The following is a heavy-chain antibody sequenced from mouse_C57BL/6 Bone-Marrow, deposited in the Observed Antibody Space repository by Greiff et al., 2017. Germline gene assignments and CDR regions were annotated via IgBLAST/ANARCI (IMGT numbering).Heavy chain of an antibody. CDR2: IDPSDSYT. V-gene: IGHV1-69*01. CDR1: GYTFTSYW. J-gene: IGHJ2*01. CDR3: ARRDWTFDY. Sequence: QVQLKESGAELVMPGASVKLSCKASGYTFTSYWMHWVKQRPGQGLEWIGEIDPSDSYTNYNQKFKGKSTLTVDKSSSTAYMQLSSLTSEDSAVYYCARRDWTFDYWGQGTTLTVSS. D-gene: IGHD3-3*01.